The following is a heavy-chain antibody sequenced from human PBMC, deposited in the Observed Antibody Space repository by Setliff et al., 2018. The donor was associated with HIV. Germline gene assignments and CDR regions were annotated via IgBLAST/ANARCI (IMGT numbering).Heavy chain of an antibody. V-gene: IGHV1-2*06. CDR1: GYTFTGYY. CDR3: ARDRSTTHIRAAIDY. D-gene: IGHD6-13*01. CDR2: INPNSGGT. Sequence: ASVKVSCKASGYTFTGYYMHWVRQAPGQGLERMGRINPNSGGTNYAQKFQGRVTMTRDTSISTAYMELSRLRSDDTAVYYCARDRSTTHIRAAIDYWGRGTLVTVSS. J-gene: IGHJ4*02.